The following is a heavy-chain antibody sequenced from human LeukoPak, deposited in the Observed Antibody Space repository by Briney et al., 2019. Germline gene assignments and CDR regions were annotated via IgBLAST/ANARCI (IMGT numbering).Heavy chain of an antibody. D-gene: IGHD3-22*01. CDR1: GFTFSSYG. V-gene: IGHV3-33*01. Sequence: PGGSLRLSCAASGFTFSSYGMHWVRQAPGKGLEWVAVIWYDGSNKYYADSVKGRFTISRDNSKNTLYLQMNSLRAEDTAVYYCARETLYDSSGYYSEGYFDYWGQGTLVTVSS. CDR2: IWYDGSNK. J-gene: IGHJ4*02. CDR3: ARETLYDSSGYYSEGYFDY.